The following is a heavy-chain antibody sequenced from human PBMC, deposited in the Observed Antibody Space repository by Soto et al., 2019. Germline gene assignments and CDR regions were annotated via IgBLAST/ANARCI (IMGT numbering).Heavy chain of an antibody. Sequence: PXETLSLTCTVSGGSFSGYFWTWIRQPPGKGLEWLAEINHSGITNYNPSVESRVSMSVDTSKNQFSLRLYSVTAADTAVYYCVRGPYNYNSRYFDYWGQGNLVTVSS. CDR2: INHSGIT. V-gene: IGHV4-34*01. CDR3: VRGPYNYNSRYFDY. J-gene: IGHJ4*02. CDR1: GGSFSGYF. D-gene: IGHD1-1*01.